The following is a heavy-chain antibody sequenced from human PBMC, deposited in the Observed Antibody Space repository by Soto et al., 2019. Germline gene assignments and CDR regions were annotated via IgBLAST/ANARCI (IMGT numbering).Heavy chain of an antibody. CDR3: ARGHSSGWIDAFDI. J-gene: IGHJ3*02. CDR1: GGSLSSYY. CDR2: IYYSGST. Sequence: SETLSLTCTVSGGSLSSYYWSWIRQPPGKGLEWIGYIYYSGSTNYNPSLKSRVTISVDTSKNQFSLKLSSVTAADTAVYYCARGHSSGWIDAFDIWGQGTMVTVSS. D-gene: IGHD6-19*01. V-gene: IGHV4-59*01.